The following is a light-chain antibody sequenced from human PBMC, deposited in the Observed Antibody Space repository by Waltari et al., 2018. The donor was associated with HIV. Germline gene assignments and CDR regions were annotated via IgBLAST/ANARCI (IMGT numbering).Light chain of an antibody. J-gene: IGLJ2*01. CDR1: SSDVGDYNY. V-gene: IGLV2-11*01. CDR2: DVT. Sequence: QSALTQPRSVSGSPGQSVTISCTGTSSDVGDYNYVSWYQQHPGKAPKVMIYDVTKRPSGISDHFVGSRSGDSASLTISGLQSGDEAHYFCASNRLDSTLVFGGGTKLTIL. CDR3: ASNRLDSTLV.